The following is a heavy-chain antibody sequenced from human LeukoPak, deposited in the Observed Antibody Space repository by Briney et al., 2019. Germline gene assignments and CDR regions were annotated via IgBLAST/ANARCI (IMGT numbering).Heavy chain of an antibody. Sequence: ASVKVSCKASGYTFTSYDSNWVRQATGQGLEWMGWMNPNSGNTGYAQKFQGRVTMTRNTSISTAYMELSSLRSEDTAVYYCARGRCSSTSCYQDAFDIWGQGTMVTVSS. D-gene: IGHD2-2*01. CDR1: GYTFTSYD. CDR3: ARGRCSSTSCYQDAFDI. J-gene: IGHJ3*02. V-gene: IGHV1-8*01. CDR2: MNPNSGNT.